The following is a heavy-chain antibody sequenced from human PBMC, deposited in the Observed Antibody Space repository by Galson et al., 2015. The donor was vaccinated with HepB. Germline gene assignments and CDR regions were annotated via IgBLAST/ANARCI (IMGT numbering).Heavy chain of an antibody. CDR3: ARGWGSSGYYYYYMDV. CDR2: MNPNSGNT. Sequence: SVKVSCKASRYTFTSYDINWVRQATGQGLEWMGWMNPNSGNTGYAQKFQGRVTMTRNTSISTAYMELSSLRSEDTAVYYCARGWGSSGYYYYYMDVWGKGTTVTVSS. D-gene: IGHD3-10*01. CDR1: RYTFTSYD. V-gene: IGHV1-8*01. J-gene: IGHJ6*03.